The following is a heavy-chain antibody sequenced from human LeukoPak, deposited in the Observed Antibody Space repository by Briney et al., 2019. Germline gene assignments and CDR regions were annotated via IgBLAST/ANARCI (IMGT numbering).Heavy chain of an antibody. D-gene: IGHD6-19*01. CDR1: EFTFSSYA. CDR3: AKDRYSSGWYYYFDY. J-gene: IGHJ4*02. CDR2: VSSSGGAT. V-gene: IGHV3-23*01. Sequence: GGSLRLSCAASEFTFSSYAMNWVRQAPGKGLEWVSGVSSSGGATYYADSVKGRFTMSRDNSKNTLYLQMNSLRAEDTAVYYCAKDRYSSGWYYYFDYWGQGTLVTVSS.